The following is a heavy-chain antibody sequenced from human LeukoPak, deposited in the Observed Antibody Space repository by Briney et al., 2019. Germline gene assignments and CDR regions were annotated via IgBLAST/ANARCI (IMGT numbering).Heavy chain of an antibody. CDR3: TRESPTTYYFVY. CDR1: GYAFTSYY. J-gene: IGHJ4*02. Sequence: ASVKVSCKASGYAFTSYYIHWVRQAPGQGLEYMGIITPGGGATSCAQKFQARVTMTRDTSTDTVYMELSNLRPEDTAVYYCTRESPTTYYFVYWGQGTLVTVSS. V-gene: IGHV1-46*01. CDR2: ITPGGGAT. D-gene: IGHD1-1*01.